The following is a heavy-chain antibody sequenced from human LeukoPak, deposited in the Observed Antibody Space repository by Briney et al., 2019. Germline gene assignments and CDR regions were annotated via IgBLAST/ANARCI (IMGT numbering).Heavy chain of an antibody. Sequence: SETLSLTCAVYGGSFSGYSWNWIRQPPGKGLEWIGEIDHGGSANYNPSLKSRVTISVDTSKNQFSLRLSSLTAADTAVYYCARDRRIDVVVPAEDNPWGQGTLVTVSS. J-gene: IGHJ5*02. V-gene: IGHV4-34*01. CDR1: GGSFSGYS. D-gene: IGHD2-2*01. CDR3: ARDRRIDVVVPAEDNP. CDR2: IDHGGSA.